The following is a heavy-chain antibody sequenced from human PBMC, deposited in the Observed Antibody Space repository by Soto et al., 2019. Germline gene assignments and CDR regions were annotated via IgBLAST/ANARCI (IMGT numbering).Heavy chain of an antibody. J-gene: IGHJ4*02. Sequence: QVQLVQSGAEVKKPGSSVKVSCKASGGTFSSYTISWVRHAPGQGLGWMGRIIPILGIANYAQKFQGRVTITADKSTSTAYMELSSLRSEDTAVYYCASGTVTTNYFDYWGQGTLVTVSS. CDR3: ASGTVTTNYFDY. D-gene: IGHD4-17*01. CDR1: GGTFSSYT. V-gene: IGHV1-69*02. CDR2: IIPILGIA.